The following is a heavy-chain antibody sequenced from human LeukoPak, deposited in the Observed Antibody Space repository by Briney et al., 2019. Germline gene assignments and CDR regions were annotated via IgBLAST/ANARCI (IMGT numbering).Heavy chain of an antibody. CDR2: LSVSGDNT. D-gene: IGHD2-15*01. CDR3: AEDMGYCSGGSCSPFDY. V-gene: IGHV3-23*01. J-gene: IGHJ4*02. CDR1: GLTFSSYA. Sequence: GGSLRLSCAASGLTFSSYAMNWVRQAPGKGLEWVSGLSVSGDNTYYADSVKGRFTISRDNPKNTLYLQMNSLRAEDTAVYYCAEDMGYCSGGSCSPFDYWGQGTLVTVSS.